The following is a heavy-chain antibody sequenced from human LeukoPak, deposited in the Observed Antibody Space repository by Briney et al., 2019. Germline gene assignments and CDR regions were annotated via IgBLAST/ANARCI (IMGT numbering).Heavy chain of an antibody. CDR3: ARDAGGGGGFDY. CDR1: GYTFTSYD. Sequence: ASVKVSFKASGYTFTSYDINWVRQATGQGLEWMGWMNPNSGNTGYAQKFQGRVTMTRNTSISTAYMELSSLRSEDTAVYYCARDAGGGGGFDYWGQGTLVTVSS. CDR2: MNPNSGNT. V-gene: IGHV1-8*01. J-gene: IGHJ4*02. D-gene: IGHD3-16*01.